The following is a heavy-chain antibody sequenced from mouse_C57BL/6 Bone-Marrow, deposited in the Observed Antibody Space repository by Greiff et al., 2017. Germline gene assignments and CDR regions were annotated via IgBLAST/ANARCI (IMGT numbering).Heavy chain of an antibody. Sequence: EVTVVESGGGLVQPKGSLKLSCAASGFTFNTYAMHWVRQAPGKGLAWVARIRSKSSNYATSYADSVKDRFTISRDDSQSMLYLQLNNLKTEDTAMYYCVRENYSNFHWYFDVWGTGTTVTVSS. V-gene: IGHV10-3*01. CDR2: IRSKSSNYAT. CDR3: VRENYSNFHWYFDV. J-gene: IGHJ1*03. D-gene: IGHD2-5*01. CDR1: GFTFNTYA.